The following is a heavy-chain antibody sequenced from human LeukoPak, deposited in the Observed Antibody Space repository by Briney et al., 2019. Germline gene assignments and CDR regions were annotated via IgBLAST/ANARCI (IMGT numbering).Heavy chain of an antibody. CDR3: ARDNSWDIVVVPAASNWFDP. V-gene: IGHV1-2*02. D-gene: IGHD2-2*01. CDR1: GYTSTGYN. Sequence: ASVKSSCTASGYTSTGYNMHRVRQAPGQGLEWMGWITTNSGGTNYAQKFQGRVTMTRDTSISTAYMELSRLRSDDTAVYYCARDNSWDIVVVPAASNWFDPWGQGTLVTVSS. J-gene: IGHJ5*02. CDR2: ITTNSGGT.